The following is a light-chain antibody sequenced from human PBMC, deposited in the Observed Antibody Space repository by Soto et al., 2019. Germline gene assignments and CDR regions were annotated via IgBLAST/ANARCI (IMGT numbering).Light chain of an antibody. Sequence: QSALTQPPSASGSPGQSVPISCTGTTSDVGGYNYVSWYQQHPGIAPKLLIYEVNNRPSGVPDRFSGSKSGHTASLTVSGLQPEDEADYYCSSYADSNELSFGGGTKLTVL. J-gene: IGLJ2*01. CDR3: SSYADSNELS. CDR1: TSDVGGYNY. CDR2: EVN. V-gene: IGLV2-8*01.